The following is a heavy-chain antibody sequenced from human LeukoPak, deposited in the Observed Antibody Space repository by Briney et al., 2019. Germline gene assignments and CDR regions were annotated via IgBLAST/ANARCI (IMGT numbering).Heavy chain of an antibody. CDR2: IKSKTDGGTT. Sequence: GGSLRLSCAASGFTFSNAWMSWVRQAPGKGLEWVGRIKSKTDGGTTDYAAPVKGRFTISRDDSKNTLYLQMNSLKTEDTAVYYCTTELLWFGELLNLYQFDYWGQGTLVTVSS. J-gene: IGHJ4*02. V-gene: IGHV3-15*01. CDR3: TTELLWFGELLNLYQFDY. D-gene: IGHD3-10*01. CDR1: GFTFSNAW.